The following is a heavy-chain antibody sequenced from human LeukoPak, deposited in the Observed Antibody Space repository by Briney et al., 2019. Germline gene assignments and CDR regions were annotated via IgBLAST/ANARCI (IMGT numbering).Heavy chain of an antibody. CDR2: INPSGGST. CDR3: ARPYSSGWYDN. Sequence: ASVKVSCKASGYSFNTYYMNWVRQAPGQGLEWMGIINPSGGSTSYAQKFQGRVTMTRDTSTSTVYMELSSLRSEDTAVYYCARPYSSGWYDNWGQGTLVTVSS. J-gene: IGHJ4*02. CDR1: GYSFNTYY. V-gene: IGHV1-46*02. D-gene: IGHD6-19*01.